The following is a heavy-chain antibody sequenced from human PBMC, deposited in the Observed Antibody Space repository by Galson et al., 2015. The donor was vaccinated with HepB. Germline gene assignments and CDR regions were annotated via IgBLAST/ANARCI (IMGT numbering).Heavy chain of an antibody. CDR3: ARDTTGTSAFDI. V-gene: IGHV3-7*03. D-gene: IGHD1-1*01. Sequence: SLRLSCAASGFIFSSYWMSWVRQAPGKGLEWVANIKQDGSEKYYVDSVKGRFTISRDNAKYSLFLQMNSLRAEDTAVYYCARDTTGTSAFDIWGQGTMVTVSS. CDR2: IKQDGSEK. CDR1: GFIFSSYW. J-gene: IGHJ3*02.